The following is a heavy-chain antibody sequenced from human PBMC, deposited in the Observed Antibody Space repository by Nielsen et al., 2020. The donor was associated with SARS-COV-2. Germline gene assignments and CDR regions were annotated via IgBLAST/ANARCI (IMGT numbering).Heavy chain of an antibody. V-gene: IGHV4-39*01. J-gene: IGHJ4*02. Sequence: SETLSLTCTVSGGSISSSSYYWGWIRQPPGKGLEWIGSIYYSGSTYYNPSLKSRVTISVDTSKNQFSLKLSSVTAADTAVYYCARQTIFGVVIIPYYFGYWGQGTLVTVSS. CDR1: GGSISSSSYY. CDR2: IYYSGST. CDR3: ARQTIFGVVIIPYYFGY. D-gene: IGHD3-3*01.